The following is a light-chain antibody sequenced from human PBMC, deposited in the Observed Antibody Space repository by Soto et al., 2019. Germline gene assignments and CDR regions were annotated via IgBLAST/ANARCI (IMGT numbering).Light chain of an antibody. CDR3: QQYCSSPTT. J-gene: IGKJ1*01. CDR1: QSVSSSY. Sequence: ELVLTQSPGTLSLSAGERATLPCRASQSVSSSYLAWYQQKPGQAPRLLIYVASSRTTGIPDRVSGSGSGTDFTLTISRLEPEASAVYDWQQYCSSPTTFGQGTEVE. CDR2: VAS. V-gene: IGKV3-20*01.